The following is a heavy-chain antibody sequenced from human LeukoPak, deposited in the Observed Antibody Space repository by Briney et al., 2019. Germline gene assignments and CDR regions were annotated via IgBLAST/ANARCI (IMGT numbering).Heavy chain of an antibody. D-gene: IGHD2-15*01. Sequence: GGSMCLSWALSGFTFSSFEINWVRHPRGKWLEWVSYISSSGSTIYYADSVKGRFTISRDNAKNSLYLQINSLRAEDTAIYYCARDSGCRGGSCYPYYDYWGQGTLVTVSS. J-gene: IGHJ4*02. CDR1: GFTFSSFE. V-gene: IGHV3-48*03. CDR2: ISSSGSTI. CDR3: ARDSGCRGGSCYPYYDY.